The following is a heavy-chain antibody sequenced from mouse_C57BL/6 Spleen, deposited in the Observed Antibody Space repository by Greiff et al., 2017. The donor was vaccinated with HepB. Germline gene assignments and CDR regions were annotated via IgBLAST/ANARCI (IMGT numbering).Heavy chain of an antibody. CDR1: GYSITSGYY. J-gene: IGHJ4*01. Sequence: EVKLQESGPGLVKPSQSLSLTCSVTGYSITSGYYWNWIRQFPGNKLEWMGYISYDGSNNYNPSLKNRISITRDTSKNQFFLKLNSVTTEDTATYYCARDQDYSNPYAMDYWGQGTSVTVSS. CDR3: ARDQDYSNPYAMDY. D-gene: IGHD2-5*01. CDR2: ISYDGSN. V-gene: IGHV3-6*01.